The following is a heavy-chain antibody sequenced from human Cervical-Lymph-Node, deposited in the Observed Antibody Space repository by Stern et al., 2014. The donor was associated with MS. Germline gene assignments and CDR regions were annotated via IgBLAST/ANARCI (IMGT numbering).Heavy chain of an antibody. J-gene: IGHJ4*02. CDR3: AKDKSSRWYYFDS. Sequence: MQLVQSGGGLVQPGRSLRLSCAASGFMFEDYAMHWVRQAPGKGLEWVSGISWNGGRIAYVDSVKGRFTISRDNAKNSLYLQMNSLRPEDTALYYCAKDKSSRWYYFDSWGQGTLVTVSS. CDR1: GFMFEDYA. V-gene: IGHV3-9*01. CDR2: ISWNGGRI. D-gene: IGHD4-23*01.